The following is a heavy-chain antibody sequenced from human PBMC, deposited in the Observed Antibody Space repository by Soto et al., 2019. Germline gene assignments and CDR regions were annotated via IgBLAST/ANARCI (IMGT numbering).Heavy chain of an antibody. J-gene: IGHJ4*02. CDR3: AQDTYYHDTSGYYTFDY. CDR2: IRSKPYGDTT. D-gene: IGHD3-22*01. CDR1: GFTFGNYP. V-gene: IGHV3-49*03. Sequence: GGSLRLSCTASGFTFGNYPMSWFRQAPGKGLEWVGFIRSKPYGDTTEDAASVKGRITISRDNSKNTLDLQMNSLRVEETAVFYCAQDTYYHDTSGYYTFDYWGQGALVTVSS.